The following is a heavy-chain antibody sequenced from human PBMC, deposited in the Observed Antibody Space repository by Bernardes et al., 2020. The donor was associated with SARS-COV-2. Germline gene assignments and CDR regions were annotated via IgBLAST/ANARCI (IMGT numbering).Heavy chain of an antibody. V-gene: IGHV3-74*01. CDR3: ARDRGVRGVIDY. CDR2: VNTDGSST. D-gene: IGHD3-10*01. J-gene: IGHJ4*02. CDR1: GFTFSSYW. Sequence: VGSLSLSCAASGFTFSSYWMHWVRQAPGKGLVWVSRVNTDGSSTSYADSVKGRFTISRDNAKNTLSLQMNSLGAEDTAVYYWARDRGVRGVIDYLGQGTLVTVFS.